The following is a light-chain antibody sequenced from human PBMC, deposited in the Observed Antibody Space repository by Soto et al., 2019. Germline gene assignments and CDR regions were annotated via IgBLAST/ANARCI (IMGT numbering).Light chain of an antibody. V-gene: IGLV1-44*01. CDR3: AAWDDSLNSYV. CDR2: YNN. J-gene: IGLJ1*01. Sequence: QSVLAQPPPTSGNPGQRGTISCSGSSSNIGSNNVNWYQQLPGTAPKLLIYYNNQRPSGVPDRFSGSKSGTSASLAISGLQSEDEADYYCAAWDDSLNSYVFGTGTKVTVL. CDR1: SSNIGSNN.